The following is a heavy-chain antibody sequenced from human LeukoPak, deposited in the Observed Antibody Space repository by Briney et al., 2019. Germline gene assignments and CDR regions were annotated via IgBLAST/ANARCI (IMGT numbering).Heavy chain of an antibody. Sequence: GGSLRLSCAASGFTFSSYAMSWVRQAPGKGLECVSAISGSGGSTYYADSVKGRFTISRDNSKNTLFLQMNTLRAEDTAIYYCAKDRTVGASYWYFDLWGRGTLVTVSS. J-gene: IGHJ2*01. CDR1: GFTFSSYA. CDR2: ISGSGGST. V-gene: IGHV3-23*01. CDR3: AKDRTVGASYWYFDL. D-gene: IGHD1-26*01.